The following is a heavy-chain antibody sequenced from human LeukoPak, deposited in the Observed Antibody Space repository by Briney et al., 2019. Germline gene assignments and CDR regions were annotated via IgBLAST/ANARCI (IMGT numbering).Heavy chain of an antibody. Sequence: GGSLRLSCAASGLTFSSYDMHWVRQAPGKGLEWVAFIRYDGTNKNYADSVKGRFTISRDNSKKTLYLQINSLRAEDTAVYYCARLSLGCSSTSCHWGQGTLVTVSS. J-gene: IGHJ4*02. CDR2: IRYDGTNK. CDR1: GLTFSSYD. V-gene: IGHV3-30*02. CDR3: ARLSLGCSSTSCH. D-gene: IGHD2-2*01.